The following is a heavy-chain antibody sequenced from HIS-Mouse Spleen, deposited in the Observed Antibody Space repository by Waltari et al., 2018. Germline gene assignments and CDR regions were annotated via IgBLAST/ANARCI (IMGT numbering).Heavy chain of an antibody. CDR2: IHHSGST. J-gene: IGHJ5*02. D-gene: IGHD2-15*01. Sequence: QVQLQESGPGLVKPSETLSLTCTVSGYSISSGYYWGWIRQPPGKGLEWIGSIHHSGSTYYNPYLKSRVTLSVDTSKNQFSLKLSSVTAADTAVYYCARVTEDVGYCSGGSCWGWFDPWGQGTLVTVSS. CDR3: ARVTEDVGYCSGGSCWGWFDP. CDR1: GYSISSGYY. V-gene: IGHV4-38-2*02.